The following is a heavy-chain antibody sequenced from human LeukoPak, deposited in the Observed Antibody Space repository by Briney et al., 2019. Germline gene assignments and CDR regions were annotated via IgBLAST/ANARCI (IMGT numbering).Heavy chain of an antibody. CDR1: GFTFSTYW. Sequence: EGSLRLSCAASGFTFSTYWMSWVRQAPGKGLEWVANIKQDGSEKYYVDSVKGRFTISRDNAKNSLYLQMNSLRAEDTAVYHCARKLGRYFDYWGQGTLVTVSS. D-gene: IGHD7-27*01. V-gene: IGHV3-7*01. CDR2: IKQDGSEK. J-gene: IGHJ4*02. CDR3: ARKLGRYFDY.